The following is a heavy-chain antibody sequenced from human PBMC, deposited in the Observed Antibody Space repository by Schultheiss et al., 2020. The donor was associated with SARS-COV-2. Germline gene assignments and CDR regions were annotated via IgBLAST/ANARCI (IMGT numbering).Heavy chain of an antibody. CDR3: ARLAAYGDYYFDY. CDR2: IYYSGSS. CDR1: GGSISSGGYY. Sequence: SETLSLTCTVSGGSISSGGYYWSWIRQHPGNGLEWIGNIYYSGSSYYTPSLKSRVTISADTSKNQFSLKLSSVTAADTAVYHCARLAAYGDYYFDYWGQGTLVTVSS. V-gene: IGHV4-39*01. J-gene: IGHJ4*02. D-gene: IGHD4-17*01.